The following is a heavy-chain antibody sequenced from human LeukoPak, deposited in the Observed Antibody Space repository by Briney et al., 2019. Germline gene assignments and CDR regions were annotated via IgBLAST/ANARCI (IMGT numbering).Heavy chain of an antibody. CDR1: GYTFTGYY. V-gene: IGHV1-2*06. Sequence: ASVKVSCKASGYTFTGYYIHWVRQAPGQGLEWMGQINPNSGGTSSAEKFQGRVTMTRDTSITTAYMELSRLTSDDTAVYYCARDHFAGTYSNHYWGQGTLVTVSS. J-gene: IGHJ4*02. D-gene: IGHD4-11*01. CDR3: ARDHFAGTYSNHY. CDR2: INPNSGGT.